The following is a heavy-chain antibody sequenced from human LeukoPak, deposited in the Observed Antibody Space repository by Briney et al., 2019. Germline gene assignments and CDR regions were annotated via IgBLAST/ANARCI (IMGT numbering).Heavy chain of an antibody. D-gene: IGHD3-22*01. V-gene: IGHV4-34*01. CDR3: AREGNYYDSSGYYGVLSDFDY. Sequence: SETLSLTCAVYGGSFSGYYWSWIRQPPGKGMEWIGEINHSGSTNYNPSLKSRVTISVDTSKNQFSLKLSSVTAADTAVYYCAREGNYYDSSGYYGVLSDFDYWGQGTLVTVSS. CDR1: GGSFSGYY. CDR2: INHSGST. J-gene: IGHJ4*02.